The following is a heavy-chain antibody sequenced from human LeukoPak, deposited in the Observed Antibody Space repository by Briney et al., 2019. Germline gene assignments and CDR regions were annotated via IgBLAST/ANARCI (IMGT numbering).Heavy chain of an antibody. Sequence: PGGSLRLSCAASGFTFSRYWMSWVRQAPGKGLEWVANIKQDGSEKYYVDSVKGRFTISRDNAKNSLYLQMNSLRAEDTAVYYCARVPGKYQPWFGDASWGQGTLVTVSS. D-gene: IGHD3-10*01. CDR2: IKQDGSEK. CDR3: ARVPGKYQPWFGDAS. J-gene: IGHJ4*02. V-gene: IGHV3-7*05. CDR1: GFTFSRYW.